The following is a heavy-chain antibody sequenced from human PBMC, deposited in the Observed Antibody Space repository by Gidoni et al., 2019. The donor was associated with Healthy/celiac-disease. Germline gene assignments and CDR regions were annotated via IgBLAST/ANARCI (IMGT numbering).Heavy chain of an antibody. Sequence: EVQLLESGGGLVQPGGSVRLTCAASGFPFSSYSMSWVRQAPGKGLEWVSAISGSGGSTYYADSVKGRFTISRGNSKNTLYLQMNSLRAEDTAVYYCAKLDTFGGVSAYWGQGTLVTVSS. D-gene: IGHD3-16*01. CDR1: GFPFSSYS. V-gene: IGHV3-23*01. J-gene: IGHJ4*02. CDR2: ISGSGGST. CDR3: AKLDTFGGVSAY.